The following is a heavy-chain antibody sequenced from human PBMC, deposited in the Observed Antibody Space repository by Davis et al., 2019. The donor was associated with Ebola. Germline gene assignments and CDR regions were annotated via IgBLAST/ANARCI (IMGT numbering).Heavy chain of an antibody. J-gene: IGHJ4*02. Sequence: PSETLSLTCTVSGGSFSSASYSWSWIRQPPGKGLEWIGYIYYSGSTYYNPSLKSRVTISVDTSKNQFSLKLSSVTAADTAVYYCARGVMIVESFDYWGQGTLVTVSS. CDR1: GGSFSSASYS. CDR3: ARGVMIVESFDY. D-gene: IGHD3-22*01. CDR2: IYYSGST. V-gene: IGHV4-30-4*07.